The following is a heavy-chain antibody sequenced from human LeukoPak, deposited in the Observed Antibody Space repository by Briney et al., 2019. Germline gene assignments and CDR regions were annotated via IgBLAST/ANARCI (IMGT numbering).Heavy chain of an antibody. V-gene: IGHV1-46*01. CDR3: ARDRKPYLEALRRGDYFDY. J-gene: IGHJ4*02. CDR2: INPSGGSI. D-gene: IGHD3-16*01. CDR1: GYTFSIYY. Sequence: EASVKVSCKASGYTFSIYYMHWVRQAPGQGLEWMGKINPSGGSISYAQKFQGRVTMTRDMSTSTVYVELSSLRSEDTAVYYCARDRKPYLEALRRGDYFDYWGQGTLVTVSS.